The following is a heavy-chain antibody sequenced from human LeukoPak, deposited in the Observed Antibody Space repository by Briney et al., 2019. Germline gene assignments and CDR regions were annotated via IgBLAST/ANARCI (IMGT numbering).Heavy chain of an antibody. CDR1: GFTVSSNY. J-gene: IGHJ6*02. D-gene: IGHD6-19*01. V-gene: IGHV3-53*01. CDR3: ARDSRSSGWYVGGYYYYGMDV. Sequence: GGSLRLSCAASGFTVSSNYMSWVRQAPGKGLEWVSVIYSGGSTYYADSVKGRFTISRDNSKNTLYLQMNSPRAEDTAVYYCARDSRSSGWYVGGYYYYGMDVWGQGTTVTVSS. CDR2: IYSGGST.